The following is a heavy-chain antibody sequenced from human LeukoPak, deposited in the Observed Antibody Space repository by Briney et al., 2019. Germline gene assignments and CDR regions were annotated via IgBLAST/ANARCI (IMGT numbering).Heavy chain of an antibody. CDR2: INPEKRDT. CDR1: GYTFTGYA. J-gene: IGHJ4*02. D-gene: IGHD5-12*01. Sequence: ASVKVSCKASGYTFTGYALHWARQAPGQGLEWMGWINPEKRDTGYAHKFQGRVTMTSDTSISTAYMELSSLRSDDTAVYYCAKKVRGPSHPLDFWGQGTLVTVSS. V-gene: IGHV1-2*02. CDR3: AKKVRGPSHPLDF.